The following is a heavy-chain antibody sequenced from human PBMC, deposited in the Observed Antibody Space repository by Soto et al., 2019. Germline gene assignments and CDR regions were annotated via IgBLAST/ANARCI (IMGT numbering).Heavy chain of an antibody. CDR3: ARKARGEAGVGAFDI. J-gene: IGHJ3*02. CDR2: IYSGGST. D-gene: IGHD3-10*01. CDR1: GFTVSSNY. V-gene: IGHV3-53*02. Sequence: EVQLVETGGGLIQPGGSLRLSCAASGFTVSSNYMSWVRQAPGKGLEWVSVIYSGGSTYYADSVKGRFTISRDNSKNTLYLQMNSLRAEDTAVYYCARKARGEAGVGAFDIWGQGTMVTVSS.